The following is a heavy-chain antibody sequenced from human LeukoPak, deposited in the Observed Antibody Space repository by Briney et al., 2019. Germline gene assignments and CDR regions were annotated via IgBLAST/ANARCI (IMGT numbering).Heavy chain of an antibody. D-gene: IGHD6-6*01. V-gene: IGHV3-9*01. CDR1: GFTFDDYA. J-gene: IGHJ4*02. CDR2: ISWNSGSI. CDR3: ARAPSSSSYFDY. Sequence: GGSLRLSCAASGFTFDDYAMHWVRQAPGKGLEWVSGISWNSGSIGYADSVKGRFTISRDNAKNSLYLQMNSLRAEDTAVYYCARAPSSSSYFDYWGQGTLVTVSS.